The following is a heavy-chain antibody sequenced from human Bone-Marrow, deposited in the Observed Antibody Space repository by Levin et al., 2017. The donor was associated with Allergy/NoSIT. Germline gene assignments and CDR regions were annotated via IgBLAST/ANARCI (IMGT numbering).Heavy chain of an antibody. J-gene: IGHJ5*02. CDR2: IYYSGST. Sequence: SETLSLTCTVSGGSISSGGYYWSWIRQHPGKGLEWIGYIYYSGSTYYNPSLKSRVTISVDTSKNQFSLKLSSVTAADTAVYYWARAPYYDIVPSWGQYNWFDPWGQGTLVTVSS. D-gene: IGHD3-9*01. CDR1: GGSISSGGYY. V-gene: IGHV4-31*03. CDR3: ARAPYYDIVPSWGQYNWFDP.